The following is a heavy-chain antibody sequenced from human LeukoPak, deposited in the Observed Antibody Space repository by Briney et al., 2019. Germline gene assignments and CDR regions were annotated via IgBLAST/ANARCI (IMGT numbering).Heavy chain of an antibody. D-gene: IGHD6-13*01. CDR2: IKQDGSEK. V-gene: IGHV3-7*03. Sequence: GGSLRLSCAASGFTFSSYWMSWVRQAPGKGLEWVANIKQDGSEKYYVDSVKGRFTISRDNAKNSLYLQMNSLRAEGTAVYYCAREAPGWYSSSWFDYWGQGTLVTVSS. J-gene: IGHJ4*02. CDR3: AREAPGWYSSSWFDY. CDR1: GFTFSSYW.